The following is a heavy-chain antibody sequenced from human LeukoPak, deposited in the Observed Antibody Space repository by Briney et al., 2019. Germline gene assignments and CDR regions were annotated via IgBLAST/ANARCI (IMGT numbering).Heavy chain of an antibody. D-gene: IGHD6-19*01. V-gene: IGHV1-46*01. CDR1: GYTFTNYY. J-gene: IGHJ4*02. Sequence: ASVKVSCKASGYTFTNYYIHWMRQAPGQGLEWVGIINLNAVTTRYAQKFQGRITVTRDTSTSTVYMELSSLRSEDTAVYFCAKGGWYSSGWYDFDYWGQGTLVTVSS. CDR3: AKGGWYSSGWYDFDY. CDR2: INLNAVTT.